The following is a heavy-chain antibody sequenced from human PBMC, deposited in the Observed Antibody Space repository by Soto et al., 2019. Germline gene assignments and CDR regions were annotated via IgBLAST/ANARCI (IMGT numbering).Heavy chain of an antibody. CDR1: RGTFTSYA. J-gene: IGHJ5*02. CDR3: ARKYSSGWYYDWFDP. CDR2: IIPIFGTA. V-gene: IGHV1-69*13. D-gene: IGHD6-19*01. Sequence: SVKVCCQASRGTFTSYAMSWVRQAPGQGLEWMGGIIPIFGTANYAQKFQGRVTITADESTSTAYMELSSLRSEDTAVYYCARKYSSGWYYDWFDPWGQGTLVTVSS.